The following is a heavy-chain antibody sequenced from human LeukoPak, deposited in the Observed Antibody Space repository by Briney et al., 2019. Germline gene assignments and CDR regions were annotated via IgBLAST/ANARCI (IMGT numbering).Heavy chain of an antibody. J-gene: IGHJ4*02. Sequence: SETLSLTCTVSGGSISSSSYYWGWIRQPPGKGLEWIGSIYYSGSSYYTPSLKSRLTISVVTSKDQFSLKLTSVTAADTAVYYCAASGYSTRWYYYDFWGQGTLVTVSS. CDR3: AASGYSTRWYYYDF. D-gene: IGHD2-8*01. CDR1: GGSISSSSYY. CDR2: IYYSGSS. V-gene: IGHV4-39*01.